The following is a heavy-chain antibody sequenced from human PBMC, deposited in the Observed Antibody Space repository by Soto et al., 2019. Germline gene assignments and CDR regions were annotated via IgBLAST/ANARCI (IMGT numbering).Heavy chain of an antibody. CDR1: GYTFTSYD. CDR3: ARGPVDYGGNTFYYYYGMDV. J-gene: IGHJ6*02. V-gene: IGHV1-8*01. D-gene: IGHD4-17*01. CDR2: MNPNSGNT. Sequence: QVQLVQSGAEVKKPGASVKVSCKASGYTFTSYDINWVRQATGQGLEWMGWMNPNSGNTGYAQKFKGRVTMTRNTSISTAYMELSSLRSEDTAVYYCARGPVDYGGNTFYYYYGMDVWGQGTTVTVSS.